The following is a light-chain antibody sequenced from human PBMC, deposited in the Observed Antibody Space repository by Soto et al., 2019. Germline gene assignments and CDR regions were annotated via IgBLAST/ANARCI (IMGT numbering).Light chain of an antibody. Sequence: EIVLTQSPATLSLSPGERATLSCRASQSVSSYLAWYQQKPGQAPRLLIYDASNRATGISARFSGSGSGTDFTLTISSLEPEDFAVYYCQQRSNWRTWTFGQGTKVEIK. CDR1: QSVSSY. CDR2: DAS. CDR3: QQRSNWRTWT. J-gene: IGKJ1*01. V-gene: IGKV3-11*01.